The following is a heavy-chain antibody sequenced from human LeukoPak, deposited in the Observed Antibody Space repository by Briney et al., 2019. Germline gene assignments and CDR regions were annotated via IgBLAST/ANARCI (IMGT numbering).Heavy chain of an antibody. D-gene: IGHD5-24*01. CDR3: ARDNSVRDEAWWFNP. CDR1: GYTFTSYA. V-gene: IGHV7-4-1*02. J-gene: IGHJ5*02. Sequence: ASVKVSCKASGYTFTSYAMNWVRQAPGQGLEWMGWINTNTGNPTYAQGFTGRFVFSLDTSVSTAYLQISILKAEDTAVYYCARDNSVRDEAWWFNPWGQGTLVTVSS. CDR2: INTNTGNP.